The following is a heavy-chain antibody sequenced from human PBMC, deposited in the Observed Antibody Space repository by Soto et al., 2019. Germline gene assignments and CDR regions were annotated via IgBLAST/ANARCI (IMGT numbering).Heavy chain of an antibody. CDR1: GFTFSSYA. CDR3: AKRRGAGGHFDY. CDR2: VSIGGST. V-gene: IGHV3-23*01. D-gene: IGHD2-15*01. Sequence: DVQLLESGGGLVQPEGSLRLSCAASGFTFSSYAMGWVRQGPGKGLEWVAAVSIGGSTHYADSVRGRFTISRDNSKNTLSLQMNSLTAEDTAVYFCAKRRGAGGHFDYCGQGALVTVSS. J-gene: IGHJ4*02.